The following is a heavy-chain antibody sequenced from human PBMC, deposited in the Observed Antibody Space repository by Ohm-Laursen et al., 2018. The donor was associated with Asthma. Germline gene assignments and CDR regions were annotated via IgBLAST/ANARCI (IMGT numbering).Heavy chain of an antibody. Sequence: ASVKVSCKPSGCTFTGYYMHWARQAPGQGLEWMGWINPNSGGTNYAQKFQGWVTMTRDTSISAAYMELSRLRSDDTAVYYCATSGGAAAAHYYYYGMDVWGQGTTVTVSS. J-gene: IGHJ6*02. CDR2: INPNSGGT. CDR1: GCTFTGYY. D-gene: IGHD6-13*01. CDR3: ATSGGAAAAHYYYYGMDV. V-gene: IGHV1-2*04.